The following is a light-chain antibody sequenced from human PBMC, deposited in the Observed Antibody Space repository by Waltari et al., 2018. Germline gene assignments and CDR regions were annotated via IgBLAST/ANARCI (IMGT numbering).Light chain of an antibody. V-gene: IGLV4-69*01. J-gene: IGLJ2*01. CDR1: SGHRRYA. Sequence: QLVLTQSPSASASLGASVKLTCTLSSGHRRYAIAWPPQQPEKAPRDLMKVNSDGRHKKVDGIPDRFSGSSSGTERYLTISSLQSEDEADYYCQTWGTGIQVFGGGTKLTVL. CDR3: QTWGTGIQV. CDR2: VNSDGRH.